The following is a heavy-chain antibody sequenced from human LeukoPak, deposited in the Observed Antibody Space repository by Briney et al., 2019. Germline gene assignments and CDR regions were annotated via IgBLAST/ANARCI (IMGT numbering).Heavy chain of an antibody. D-gene: IGHD6-6*01. CDR2: ISSSSSYT. Sequence: GGSLRLSCAASGFTFSDYYMSWIRQPPGKGLEWVSYISSSSSYTNYADSVKGRFTISRDSAKSSVYLQMNSLRAEDTAVYYCARDNPRLHSSSSLGPRYYYYGMDVWGQGTTVTVSS. CDR3: ARDNPRLHSSSSLGPRYYYYGMDV. J-gene: IGHJ6*02. CDR1: GFTFSDYY. V-gene: IGHV3-11*06.